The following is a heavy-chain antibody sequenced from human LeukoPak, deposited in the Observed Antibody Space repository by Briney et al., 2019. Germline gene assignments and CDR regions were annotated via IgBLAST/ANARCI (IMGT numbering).Heavy chain of an antibody. CDR3: ARGARYYDFWSGYPGPYFDY. J-gene: IGHJ4*02. Sequence: ASVKVSCKASGYTFTIYDINWVRQAPGQGLEGMGWMNPNSGNTGYAQKFQGRVTMTRNTSISTAYMELSSLRSEDTAVYYCARGARYYDFWSGYPGPYFDYWGQGTLVTVSS. CDR1: GYTFTIYD. D-gene: IGHD3-3*01. V-gene: IGHV1-8*01. CDR2: MNPNSGNT.